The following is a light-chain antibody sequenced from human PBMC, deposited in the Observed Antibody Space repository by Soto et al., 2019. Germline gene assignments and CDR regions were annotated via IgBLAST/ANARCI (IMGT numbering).Light chain of an antibody. Sequence: EIVLTQSPATLSLSPGERATLSCRASQSVSSYLAWYQQKPGQAPRLLIYDASNRATGIPARFRGSGSGTDFTLTISSLELEDFAVYYCQQRSNWLTFGGGTKVEIK. CDR3: QQRSNWLT. V-gene: IGKV3-11*01. CDR2: DAS. J-gene: IGKJ4*01. CDR1: QSVSSY.